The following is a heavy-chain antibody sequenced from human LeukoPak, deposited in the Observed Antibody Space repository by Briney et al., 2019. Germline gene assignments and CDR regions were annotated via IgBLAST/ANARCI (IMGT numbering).Heavy chain of an antibody. CDR3: ARIGASVGAIDY. D-gene: IGHD1-26*01. CDR1: GFTFSSYW. CDR2: INSDGITT. Sequence: GGSLRLSCAASGFTFSSYWMHWVRQAPGKGLVWVSRINSDGITTSYADSVKGRFTISRDNTKNTLYLQMNSLRAEDTAVYYCARIGASVGAIDYWGQGTLVTVSS. J-gene: IGHJ4*02. V-gene: IGHV3-74*01.